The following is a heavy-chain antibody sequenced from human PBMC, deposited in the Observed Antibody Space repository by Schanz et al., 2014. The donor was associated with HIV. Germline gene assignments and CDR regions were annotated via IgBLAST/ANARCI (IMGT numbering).Heavy chain of an antibody. CDR3: ARGLPADY. V-gene: IGHV3-23*01. CDR2: ISGSGGST. CDR1: GFTFSRYA. D-gene: IGHD5-18*01. J-gene: IGHJ4*02. Sequence: EVQLLESGGGLVQPGGSLRLSCAASGFTFSRYALNWVRQAPGKGLEWVSTISGSGGSTYYADSVKGRFTISRDNSKNTLYLQMNSLRAEDTAVYYCARGLPADYWGQGTLVTVSS.